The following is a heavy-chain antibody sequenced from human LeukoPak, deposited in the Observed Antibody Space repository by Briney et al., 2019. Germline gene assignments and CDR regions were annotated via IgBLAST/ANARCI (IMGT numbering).Heavy chain of an antibody. Sequence: GGSLRLSCAASGFTFSNYGMHWVRQAPGKGLEWVSGISWNSGNIAYADSVKGRFTISRDSAKTSLYLRINNLRAEDTALYYCAKAHDYGDYAGFDYWGQGTLVSVSS. J-gene: IGHJ4*02. CDR3: AKAHDYGDYAGFDY. V-gene: IGHV3-9*01. CDR2: ISWNSGNI. D-gene: IGHD4-17*01. CDR1: GFTFSNYG.